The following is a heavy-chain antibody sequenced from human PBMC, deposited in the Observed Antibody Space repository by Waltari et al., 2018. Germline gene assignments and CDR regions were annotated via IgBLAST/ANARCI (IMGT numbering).Heavy chain of an antibody. V-gene: IGHV4-39*07. J-gene: IGHJ4*02. CDR2: IYYSGST. D-gene: IGHD3-9*01. Sequence: QLQLQESGPGLVKPSETLSLTCNVSGGSISSSSYYWGWIRQPPGKGLEWIGSIYYSGSTYYNPSLKSRVTISVDTSKNQFSLKLSSVTAADTAVYYCATGYYRRLVGNYWGQGTLVTVSS. CDR3: ATGYYRRLVGNY. CDR1: GGSISSSSYY.